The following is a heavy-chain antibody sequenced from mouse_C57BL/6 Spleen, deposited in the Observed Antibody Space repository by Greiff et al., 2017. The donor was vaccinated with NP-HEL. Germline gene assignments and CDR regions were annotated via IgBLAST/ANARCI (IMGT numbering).Heavy chain of an antibody. D-gene: IGHD2-3*01. Sequence: VQLQQSGAELVRPGASVKLSCKASGYTFTDYYINWVKQRPGQGLEWIARIYPGSGNTYYNEKFKGKATLTAEKSSSTAYMQLSSLTSEDSAVYFCARSEDGYYTFGYWGQGTTLTVSS. CDR3: ARSEDGYYTFGY. CDR2: IYPGSGNT. J-gene: IGHJ2*01. CDR1: GYTFTDYY. V-gene: IGHV1-76*01.